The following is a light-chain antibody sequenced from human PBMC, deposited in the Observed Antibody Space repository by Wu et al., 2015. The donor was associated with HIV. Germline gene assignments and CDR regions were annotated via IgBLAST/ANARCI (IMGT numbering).Light chain of an antibody. Sequence: DIQMTQSPSTLSASLGDRVTITCRASQNIYSWLAWYQQKPGKAPKVLISKASTLESGVPSRFSGSGSGTEYTLTISNLQPDDFATYYCQQYSTYSQYSFGQGTKVEI. J-gene: IGKJ2*03. CDR3: QQYSTYSQYS. CDR2: KAS. CDR1: QNIYSW. V-gene: IGKV1-5*03.